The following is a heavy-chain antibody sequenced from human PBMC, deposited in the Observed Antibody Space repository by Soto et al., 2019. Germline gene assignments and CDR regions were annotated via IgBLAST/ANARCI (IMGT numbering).Heavy chain of an antibody. J-gene: IGHJ4*02. CDR1: GDSISTYY. V-gene: IGHV4-59*01. CDR2: ISNSGST. Sequence: LSLTCTVSGDSISTYYWSWIRQPPGKGLEWVGYISNSGSTNYNPSLKSRVTISIGTSKNQFSLRLSSVTAADTAVYYCARGGAPKRTIDYWGQGTLVTVSS. CDR3: ARGGAPKRTIDY. D-gene: IGHD3-3*01.